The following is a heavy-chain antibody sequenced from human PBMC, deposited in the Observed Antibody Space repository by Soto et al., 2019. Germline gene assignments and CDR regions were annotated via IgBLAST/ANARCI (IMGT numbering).Heavy chain of an antibody. Sequence: QVHLVQSSAEVKKPGSSVKVSCKASGGTFTSIAFSWVRQAPGQGLEWMGGIIPVLGTPNYAQKFQARVTITADASTNTVHKELSSLRSDDTAVYYCASSAGLDHLLNYYGLNVWGQGTTVTV. CDR2: IIPVLGTP. J-gene: IGHJ6*02. V-gene: IGHV1-69*01. D-gene: IGHD6-13*01. CDR3: ASSAGLDHLLNYYGLNV. CDR1: GGTFTSIA.